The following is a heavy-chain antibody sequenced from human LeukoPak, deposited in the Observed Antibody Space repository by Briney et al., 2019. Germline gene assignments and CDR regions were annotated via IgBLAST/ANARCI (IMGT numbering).Heavy chain of an antibody. CDR1: GGSISSGDYY. Sequence: SETLSLTCTVSGGSISSGDYYWSWIRQPPGKGLEWIGYTYYSGSTYYNPSLKSRVTISVDTSKNQFSLKLSSVTAADTAVYYCASGGYYDSSFDYWGQGTLVTVSS. CDR3: ASGGYYDSSFDY. CDR2: TYYSGST. V-gene: IGHV4-30-4*01. J-gene: IGHJ4*02. D-gene: IGHD3-22*01.